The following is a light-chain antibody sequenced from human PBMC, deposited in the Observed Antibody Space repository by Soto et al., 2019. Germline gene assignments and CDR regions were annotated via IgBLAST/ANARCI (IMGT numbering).Light chain of an antibody. CDR2: GAS. J-gene: IGKJ1*01. Sequence: EIVLTQSPGTLSLSPGERATLSCRASQSVISNYLAWYQQKPGQAPRLLIYGASSRATGIPDRFSGSGSGTDFTLTISRREPEYFAVYYCHHYGNSPQTFGQGTKVDIK. V-gene: IGKV3-20*01. CDR3: HHYGNSPQT. CDR1: QSVISNY.